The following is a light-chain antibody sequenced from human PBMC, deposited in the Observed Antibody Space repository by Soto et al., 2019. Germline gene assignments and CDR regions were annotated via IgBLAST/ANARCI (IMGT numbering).Light chain of an antibody. CDR3: QQYSNWPPIT. V-gene: IGKV3-15*01. Sequence: EIVMTQSPATLSVSPCEIATLSCSSSQSVSSNLAWYQQKPGQAPRLLIYGASTRATGIPARFSGSGSGTEFTLTISSLQSEDFAVYYCQQYSNWPPITFGQGTRLEIK. J-gene: IGKJ5*01. CDR1: QSVSSN. CDR2: GAS.